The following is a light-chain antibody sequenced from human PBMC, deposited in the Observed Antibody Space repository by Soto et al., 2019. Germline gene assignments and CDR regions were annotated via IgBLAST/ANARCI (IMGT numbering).Light chain of an antibody. V-gene: IGKV3-20*01. CDR3: QQYASSPRT. J-gene: IGKJ1*01. Sequence: EILLTQSAGTLSLSPGERATLSCMASQSVTNSYLAWYKQKPGQAPRLPLYGASSRATGIPDTFSDSGSGTDFSLTISRLETEDFAVYYCQQYASSPRTFGQGTKVDIK. CDR2: GAS. CDR1: QSVTNSY.